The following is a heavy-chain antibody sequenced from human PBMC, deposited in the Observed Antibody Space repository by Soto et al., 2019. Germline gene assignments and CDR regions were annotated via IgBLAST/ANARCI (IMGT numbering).Heavy chain of an antibody. V-gene: IGHV1-69*10. D-gene: IGHD2-15*01. CDR2: IIPILGIA. CDR3: ASGDRYCSGGSCPYY. CDR1: GGTFSSYT. Sequence: SVKVSCKASGGTFSSYTISWVRQAPGQGLEWMGGIIPILGIANYAQKFQGRVTITADKSTSTAYMELSSLRSEDTAVYYCASGDRYCSGGSCPYYWGQGTLVTVSS. J-gene: IGHJ4*02.